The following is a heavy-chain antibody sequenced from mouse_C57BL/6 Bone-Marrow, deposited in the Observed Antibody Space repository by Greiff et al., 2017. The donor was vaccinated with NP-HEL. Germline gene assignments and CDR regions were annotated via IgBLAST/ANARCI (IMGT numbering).Heavy chain of an antibody. J-gene: IGHJ2*01. Sequence: VQLQESGPELVKPGASVKISCKASGYAFSSSWMNWVKQRPGEGLEWIGRIYPGDGDTNYNGKFKGKATLTADKSSSTAYMQLSSLTSEDSAVYFCARRGLGRDLDYWGQGTTLTVSS. V-gene: IGHV1-82*01. D-gene: IGHD4-1*01. CDR1: GYAFSSSW. CDR3: ARRGLGRDLDY. CDR2: IYPGDGDT.